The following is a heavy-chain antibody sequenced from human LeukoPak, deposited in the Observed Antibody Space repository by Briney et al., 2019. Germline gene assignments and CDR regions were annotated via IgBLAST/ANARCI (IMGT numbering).Heavy chain of an antibody. CDR1: GFTFSSYE. J-gene: IGHJ4*02. D-gene: IGHD4-17*01. Sequence: GGSLRLSCAASGFTFSSYEMNWVRQAPGKGLEWVANIKEDGSEKYYVDSVKGRFTISRDNAKNSLYLQMNSLRAEDTAVYYCARTTVTTFYYFDYWGQGTLVTVSS. V-gene: IGHV3-7*01. CDR2: IKEDGSEK. CDR3: ARTTVTTFYYFDY.